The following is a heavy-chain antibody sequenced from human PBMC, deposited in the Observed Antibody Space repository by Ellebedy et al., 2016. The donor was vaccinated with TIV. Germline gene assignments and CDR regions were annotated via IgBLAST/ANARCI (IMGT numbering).Heavy chain of an antibody. Sequence: PGGSLRLSRAASGFTFRDYNMNWVRQAPGKGLEWVSYISISGSTIYYAYSVRGRVTISSDNARNSLYLQMNSLRAEETAVYYCARGLHDSLTGGLGVDYWGQGTLVTVSS. CDR1: GFTFRDYN. J-gene: IGHJ4*02. D-gene: IGHD3-9*01. CDR2: ISISGSTI. V-gene: IGHV3-48*01. CDR3: ARGLHDSLTGGLGVDY.